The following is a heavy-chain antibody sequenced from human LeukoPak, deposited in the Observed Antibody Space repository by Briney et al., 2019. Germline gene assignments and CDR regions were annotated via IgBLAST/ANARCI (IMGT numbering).Heavy chain of an antibody. CDR2: ISSSSSYI. V-gene: IGHV3-21*01. CDR1: GFTFSSYS. Sequence: GGSLRLSCAASGFTFSSYSMNWVRQAPGKGLEWVSSISSSSSYIYYADSVKGRFTISRDNAKNSLYLQMNSLRAEYTAVYYCARDSYYYDCSGLNAFDIWGQGTMVTVSS. CDR3: ARDSYYYDCSGLNAFDI. J-gene: IGHJ3*02. D-gene: IGHD3-22*01.